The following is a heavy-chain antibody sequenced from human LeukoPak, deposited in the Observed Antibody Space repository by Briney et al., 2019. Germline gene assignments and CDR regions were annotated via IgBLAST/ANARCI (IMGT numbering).Heavy chain of an antibody. D-gene: IGHD2/OR15-2a*01. J-gene: IGHJ3*02. Sequence: GGSLRLSCAASGFTFSDYFMTWIRQAPGKGLEWVSYISSSGNAVYHADSVKGRFTISRDNAKNSLYLRLNSLRAEDTAVYYCARAFLDGFDIWGQGTMVTVSS. V-gene: IGHV3-11*04. CDR3: ARAFLDGFDI. CDR2: ISSSGNAV. CDR1: GFTFSDYF.